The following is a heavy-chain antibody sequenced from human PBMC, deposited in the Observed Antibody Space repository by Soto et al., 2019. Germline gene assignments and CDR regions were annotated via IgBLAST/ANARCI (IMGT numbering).Heavy chain of an antibody. CDR3: ARDFNWGSFDY. D-gene: IGHD7-27*01. Sequence: EVQLVESGGGLVQPGGSLRLSCAASGFTVSSKYMSWVHQAPGKGLEWVSIIYSDGTTYYADSVKGRFTFSRDTSKNTLYLQMNSLRDEDTAVYYCARDFNWGSFDYWGQGTLVTVSS. CDR1: GFTVSSKY. CDR2: IYSDGTT. V-gene: IGHV3-66*01. J-gene: IGHJ4*02.